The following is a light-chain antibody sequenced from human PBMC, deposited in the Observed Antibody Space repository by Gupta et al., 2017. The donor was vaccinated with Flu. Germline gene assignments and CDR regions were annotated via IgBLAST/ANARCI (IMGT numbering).Light chain of an antibody. CDR1: SIGSKS. CDR3: QVWHSSGDLTV. V-gene: IGLV3-21*02. CDR2: NDS. J-gene: IGLJ3*02. Sequence: SYVLTQPPSVSVAPGQTARISCGGDSIGSKSVHWYQPRPGQAPVRCVFNDSDRPSGIPERFSGSNSANTATLTISRAEAGDEADYDWQVWHSSGDLTVFGGGTKLTGL.